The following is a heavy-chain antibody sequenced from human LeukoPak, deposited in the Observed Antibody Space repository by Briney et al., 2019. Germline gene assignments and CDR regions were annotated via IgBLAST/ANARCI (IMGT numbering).Heavy chain of an antibody. D-gene: IGHD5-12*01. CDR2: IYNGGTT. V-gene: IGHV3-66*01. Sequence: GGSLRLSCAASGFTFDDYAMHWVRQAPGKGLECVSVIYNGGTTYYADSVKGRLTIFRDNSKNTVFLQMNSLRAEDTAVYYCARDFAGYDFWGQGTLVTVSS. CDR3: ARDFAGYDF. CDR1: GFTFDDYA. J-gene: IGHJ4*02.